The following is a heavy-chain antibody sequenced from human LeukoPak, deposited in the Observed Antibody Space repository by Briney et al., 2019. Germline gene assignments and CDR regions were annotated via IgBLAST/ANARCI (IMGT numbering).Heavy chain of an antibody. D-gene: IGHD1-26*01. V-gene: IGHV4-59*01. Sequence: SETLSLTCTVSGGSISSYYWSWIRQPPGKGLEWIGYIYYSGSTNYNPSLKSRVTISVDTSKNQFSLKQSSVTAADTAVYYCARDRENWFDPWGQGTLVTVSS. CDR1: GGSISSYY. CDR2: IYYSGST. J-gene: IGHJ5*02. CDR3: ARDRENWFDP.